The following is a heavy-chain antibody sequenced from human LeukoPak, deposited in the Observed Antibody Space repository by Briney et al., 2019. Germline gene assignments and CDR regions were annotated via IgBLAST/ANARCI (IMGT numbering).Heavy chain of an antibody. Sequence: SETLSLTCTVSGGSISSYYWSWIRQPPGKGLEWIGYIYYSGSTNYNPSLKSRVTISVDTSKNQFSLKLSSVTAADTAVYYCARVVYSSGYLYYFDYWGQGTLVTVSS. CDR1: GGSISSYY. D-gene: IGHD3-22*01. CDR2: IYYSGST. J-gene: IGHJ4*02. CDR3: ARVVYSSGYLYYFDY. V-gene: IGHV4-59*01.